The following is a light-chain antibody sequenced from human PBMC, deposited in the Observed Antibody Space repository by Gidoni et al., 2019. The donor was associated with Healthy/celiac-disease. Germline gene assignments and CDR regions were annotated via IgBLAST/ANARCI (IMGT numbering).Light chain of an antibody. J-gene: IGKJ2*01. CDR1: QSVSSSY. CDR3: QQYDSSPYT. CDR2: GAS. Sequence: ESVFTQSPCTLSLSPGERATLSCRASQSVSSSYLAWYQQKPGQAPRPLIYGASSRATGIPDRFSGSGSGTDFTLTISRLEPEDVAVYYCQQYDSSPYTFGQGTKLEIK. V-gene: IGKV3-20*01.